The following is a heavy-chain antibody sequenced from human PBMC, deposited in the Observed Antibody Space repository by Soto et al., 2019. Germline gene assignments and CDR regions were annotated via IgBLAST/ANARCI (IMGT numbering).Heavy chain of an antibody. CDR1: GYTFTNYY. CDR2: INPSGGST. J-gene: IGHJ4*02. V-gene: IGHV1-46*01. D-gene: IGHD6-19*01. CDR3: ARDGSSRGCRRRPYFLAF. Sequence: GASVKVSCKASGYTFTNYYMHCLRQAPGQGLEWMGIINPSGGSTSYAQKFQGRVTMTRDTSTSTVYMELSSLRSEDTAVYYCARDGSSRGCRRRPYFLAFWGQGTLDTGSS.